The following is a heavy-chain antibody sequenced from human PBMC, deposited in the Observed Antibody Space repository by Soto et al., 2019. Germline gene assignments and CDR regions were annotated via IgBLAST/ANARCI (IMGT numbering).Heavy chain of an antibody. Sequence: ASVKVSCKASGYTFTSYGISWTRQAPGQGLEWMGWISAYNGNTNYAQKLQGRVTMTTDTSTSTAYMELRSLRSDDTAVYYCARVIRGDYGFNNWFDPWGQGTLVTVSS. CDR2: ISAYNGNT. CDR1: GYTFTSYG. CDR3: ARVIRGDYGFNNWFDP. D-gene: IGHD4-17*01. J-gene: IGHJ5*02. V-gene: IGHV1-18*01.